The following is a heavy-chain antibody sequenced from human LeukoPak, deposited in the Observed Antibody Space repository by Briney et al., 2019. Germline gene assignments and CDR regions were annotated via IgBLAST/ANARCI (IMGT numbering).Heavy chain of an antibody. CDR1: GFTFDDYG. CDR3: ARGGLLFEGGDAFDI. CDR2: INWDGGST. Sequence: GGSLRLSCAASGFTFDDYGMSWVRQAPGKGLEWVSGINWDGGSTGYADSVKGRFTISRDNAKNSLYLQMNSLRAEDTALYHCARGGLLFEGGDAFDIWGQGTMVTVSS. D-gene: IGHD2-21*02. J-gene: IGHJ3*02. V-gene: IGHV3-20*01.